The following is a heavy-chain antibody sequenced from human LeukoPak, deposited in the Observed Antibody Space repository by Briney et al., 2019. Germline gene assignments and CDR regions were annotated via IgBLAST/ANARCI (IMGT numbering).Heavy chain of an antibody. Sequence: TGGSLRLSCAASGFTFSSYAMSWVRQAPGKGLEWVSAISGSGGSTYYADSVKGRFTISRDNSKNTLYLQMNSLRAEDTAVYYCAKGSDYDSSGYSPYFDYWGQGTLVTASS. V-gene: IGHV3-23*01. D-gene: IGHD3-22*01. CDR1: GFTFSSYA. J-gene: IGHJ4*02. CDR2: ISGSGGST. CDR3: AKGSDYDSSGYSPYFDY.